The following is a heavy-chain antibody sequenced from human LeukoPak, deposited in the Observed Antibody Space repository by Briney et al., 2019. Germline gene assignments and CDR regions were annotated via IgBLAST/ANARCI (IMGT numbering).Heavy chain of an antibody. CDR2: ISYDGSNK. CDR1: GFTFSSYG. J-gene: IGHJ4*02. V-gene: IGHV3-30*03. CDR3: ARDPEHTAMINFDY. D-gene: IGHD5-18*01. Sequence: GGSLRLSCAASGFTFSSYGMHWVRQAPGKGLEWVAVISYDGSNKYYADSVKGRFTISRDNSKNTLYLQMNSLRADDTAVYYCARDPEHTAMINFDYWGQGTLVTVSS.